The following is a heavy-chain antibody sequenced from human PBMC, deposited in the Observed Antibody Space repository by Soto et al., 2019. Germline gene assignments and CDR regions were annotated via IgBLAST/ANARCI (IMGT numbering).Heavy chain of an antibody. CDR3: ARAVDYYDSSGYYTHEYFQH. J-gene: IGHJ1*01. D-gene: IGHD3-22*01. Sequence: QVQLVQSGAEVKKPGASVKVSCKASGYTFTSYGISWVRQAPGQGLEWMGWISAYTGNTNYAQKLQGRVTMTTDTSTSTAYMELRSLRSDDTAVYYCARAVDYYDSSGYYTHEYFQHWGQGTLVTVSS. CDR1: GYTFTSYG. CDR2: ISAYTGNT. V-gene: IGHV1-18*01.